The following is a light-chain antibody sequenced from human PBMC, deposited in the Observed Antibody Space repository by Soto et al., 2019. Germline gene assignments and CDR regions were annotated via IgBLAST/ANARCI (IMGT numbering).Light chain of an antibody. CDR2: EVG. CDR1: SSDVGGYNS. J-gene: IGLJ2*01. Sequence: QPVLTQPASVSGSPGQSITISCTGTSSDVGGYNSVSWYQQHPDQAPKLIIYEVGHRPSEVSNRFSASKSGNTASLTISGLQAEDEADYYCSSYTGRRTLVFGGGTKLTVL. CDR3: SSYTGRRTLV. V-gene: IGLV2-14*01.